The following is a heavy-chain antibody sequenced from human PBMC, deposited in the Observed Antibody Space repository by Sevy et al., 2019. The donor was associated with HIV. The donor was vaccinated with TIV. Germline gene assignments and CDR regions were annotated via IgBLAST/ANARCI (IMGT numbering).Heavy chain of an antibody. D-gene: IGHD4-17*01. CDR1: GFTFSSYE. Sequence: GGSLRLSCTASGFTFSSYEMNWVRQAPGKGLEWVSYITNSGSSIYYSDLVRGRFTVSRDNAKNSLYLQMKSLRAEDTAVYYCARDLPPSATTVAHFDYWGRGTLVTVSS. V-gene: IGHV3-48*03. CDR3: ARDLPPSATTVAHFDY. CDR2: ITNSGSSI. J-gene: IGHJ4*02.